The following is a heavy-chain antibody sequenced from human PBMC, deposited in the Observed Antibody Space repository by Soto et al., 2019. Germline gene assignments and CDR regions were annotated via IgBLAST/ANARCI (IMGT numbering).Heavy chain of an antibody. CDR2: FDPEDGET. CDR1: GYTLTELS. Sequence: ASVKVSCKVSGYTLTELSMHWVRQAPGKGLEWMGGFDPEDGETIYAQKFQGRVTMTEDTSTDTASLKLSSVTAADTAVYYCARLWFGELLTPIFDYWGQGTLVTVSS. J-gene: IGHJ4*02. V-gene: IGHV1-24*01. CDR3: ARLWFGELLTPIFDY. D-gene: IGHD3-10*01.